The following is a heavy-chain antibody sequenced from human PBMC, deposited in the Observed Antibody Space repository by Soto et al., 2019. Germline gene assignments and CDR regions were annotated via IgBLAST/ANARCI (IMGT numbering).Heavy chain of an antibody. J-gene: IGHJ3*01. V-gene: IGHV4-34*01. CDR2: INPSGSR. CDR3: ARGRGFMSSKALDL. CDR1: GGSFRGYY. D-gene: IGHD3-9*01. Sequence: QVQLQRWGAGLLRPSETLSLTCAVYGGSFRGYYWTWLRQSPGRGLEWIGEINPSGSRNSNPSLMKRLTISVAASRTQFSMSLTSMTASDAAVYYFARGRGFMSSKALDLWGQGTMVIVSS.